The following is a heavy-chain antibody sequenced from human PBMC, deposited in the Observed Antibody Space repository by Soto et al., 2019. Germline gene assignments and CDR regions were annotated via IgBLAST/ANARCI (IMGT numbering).Heavy chain of an antibody. CDR2: IIPIFGTA. CDR1: GGTFSSYA. V-gene: IGHV1-69*13. D-gene: IGHD3-9*01. CDR3: ARGSYYDILTGYDY. Sequence: SVKVSCKASGGTFSSYAISWVRQAPGQGLEWMGGIIPIFGTANYAQKFQGRVTITADESTSTAYMELSSLSSEDTAVYYCARGSYYDILTGYDYWGQGTLVTVSS. J-gene: IGHJ4*02.